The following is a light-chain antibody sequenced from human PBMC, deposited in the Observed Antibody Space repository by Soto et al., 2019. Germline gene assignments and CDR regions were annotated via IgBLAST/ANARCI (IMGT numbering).Light chain of an antibody. CDR1: QSITFN. V-gene: IGKV1-39*01. Sequence: DIQMTQSPSSLSASVGDRVTISCRASQSITFNLNWYQQKPGKAPKLLIYAASNLQSGVPSRFSGSGSGTDFTLNITSLQPEDFATYYCQQTYTIPPYTFGQGTKLEIK. CDR2: AAS. J-gene: IGKJ2*01. CDR3: QQTYTIPPYT.